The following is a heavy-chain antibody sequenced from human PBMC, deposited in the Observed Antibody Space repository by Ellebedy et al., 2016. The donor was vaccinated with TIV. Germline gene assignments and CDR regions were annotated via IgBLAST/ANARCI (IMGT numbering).Heavy chain of an antibody. V-gene: IGHV3-21*01. D-gene: IGHD1-26*01. CDR3: ARDGGGYYDILFDY. Sequence: GESLKISCAASGFTFSSYSMKWVRQAPGKGLEWVSSISTGSSYIHYADSVKGRFTISRDNAKNSLYLEMDSLRAEDTAVYYCARDGGGYYDILFDYWGRGTLVTVSS. J-gene: IGHJ4*02. CDR2: ISTGSSYI. CDR1: GFTFSSYS.